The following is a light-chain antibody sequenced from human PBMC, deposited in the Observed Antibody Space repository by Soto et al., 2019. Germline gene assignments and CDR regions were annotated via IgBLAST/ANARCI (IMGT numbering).Light chain of an antibody. V-gene: IGLV2-11*01. CDR1: SSDVGGYNY. Sequence: QSALTQPRSVSGSPGQSVTISCTGTSSDVGGYNYVSWYQQHPGKAPKLMIYGVSKRPSGVSDRFSGSQSGNTASLTISGLQAEDEADYYCCSYAGSYTDVFGTGTKLTVL. J-gene: IGLJ1*01. CDR3: CSYAGSYTDV. CDR2: GVS.